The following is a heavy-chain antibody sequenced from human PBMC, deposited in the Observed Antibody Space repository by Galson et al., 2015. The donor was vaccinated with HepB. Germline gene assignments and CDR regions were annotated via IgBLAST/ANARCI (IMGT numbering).Heavy chain of an antibody. Sequence: SLRLSCAASGFTFSNYGMHWVRQAPGKGLVWVAVISYDQKNKYYADSLKGRFTISRDNSKNTLYLQMNSLRAEDTAVYYCARDPTVTTPGYYYFYMDVWGKGATVTVSS. CDR1: GFTFSNYG. J-gene: IGHJ6*03. V-gene: IGHV3-30*03. D-gene: IGHD4-11*01. CDR2: ISYDQKNK. CDR3: ARDPTVTTPGYYYFYMDV.